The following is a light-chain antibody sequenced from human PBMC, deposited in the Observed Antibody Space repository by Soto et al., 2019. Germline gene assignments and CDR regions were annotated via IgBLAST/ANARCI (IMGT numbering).Light chain of an antibody. CDR2: AAS. V-gene: IGKV1-39*01. CDR3: QQSDSTPPDT. Sequence: DIQMTQSPSSLSASVGDRVTITCRASQSISKYLNWYQQKPGQAPNLLIYAASTLQSGVPSRFSGSGSGTDFTLTISSLQPEDFGTYYCQQSDSTPPDTFGQGTKLEIK. J-gene: IGKJ2*01. CDR1: QSISKY.